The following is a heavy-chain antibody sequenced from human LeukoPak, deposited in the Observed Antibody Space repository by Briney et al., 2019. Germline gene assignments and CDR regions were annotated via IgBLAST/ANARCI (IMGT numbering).Heavy chain of an antibody. V-gene: IGHV3-7*01. CDR1: GCTFSGYW. D-gene: IGHD6-19*01. CDR3: ARDGSGWSVY. J-gene: IGHJ4*02. CDR2: IKQDGTEI. Sequence: GSLRLSCAASGCTFSGYWMSWLRQAPGKGLEWVANIKQDGTEIYYVDSVKGRFIISRDNAKNSLYLQMNSLRAEDTAVYYCARDGSGWSVYWGQGTLVTVSS.